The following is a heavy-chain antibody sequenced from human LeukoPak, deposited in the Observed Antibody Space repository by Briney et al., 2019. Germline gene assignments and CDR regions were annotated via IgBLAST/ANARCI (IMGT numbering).Heavy chain of an antibody. D-gene: IGHD3-3*01. Sequence: ASVKVSCTASGYTFTSYGISWVRQAPGQGLEWMGWISAYNGNTNYAQKLQGRVTMTTDTSTSTAYMELRSLRSDDTAVYYCARVTGLEWLLTHNYYYYYMDVWGKGTTVTVSS. V-gene: IGHV1-18*01. CDR3: ARVTGLEWLLTHNYYYYYMDV. CDR1: GYTFTSYG. CDR2: ISAYNGNT. J-gene: IGHJ6*03.